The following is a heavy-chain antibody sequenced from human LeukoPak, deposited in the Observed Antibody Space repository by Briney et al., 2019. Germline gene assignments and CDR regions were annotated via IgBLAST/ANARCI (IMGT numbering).Heavy chain of an antibody. V-gene: IGHV1-2*07. CDR2: TNPVSGGT. D-gene: IGHD4-11*01. CDR1: GYSFTGYH. CDR3: ARGDWLSESNGY. Sequence: GASVKVSCKTSGYSFTGYHMHWVRQAPGQGLEWMGWTNPVSGGTKYAHKFQGRVTMTRDTSINTFYMELYSLMSDDTAVYYCARGDWLSESNGYWGSGVLVTVSS. J-gene: IGHJ4*02.